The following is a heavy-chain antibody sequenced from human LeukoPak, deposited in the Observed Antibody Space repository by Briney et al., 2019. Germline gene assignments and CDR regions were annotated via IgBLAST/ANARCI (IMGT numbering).Heavy chain of an antibody. Sequence: GASVKVSCKASGYTFTIYDINWVRHATGQGLEWMGWMNPNSGNTGYAQKFQGRVTMTRNTSISTAYMELSSLRSEDTAVYYCARDSGSYYDFDYWGQGTLVTVSS. CDR1: GYTFTIYD. V-gene: IGHV1-8*01. D-gene: IGHD1-26*01. CDR2: MNPNSGNT. J-gene: IGHJ4*02. CDR3: ARDSGSYYDFDY.